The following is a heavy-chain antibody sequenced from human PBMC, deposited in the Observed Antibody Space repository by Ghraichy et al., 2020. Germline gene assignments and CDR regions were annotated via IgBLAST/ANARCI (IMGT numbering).Heavy chain of an antibody. Sequence: SETLSLTCTVSGGSISSYYWNWIRQPAGKGLEWIGRVYTTGSTKYNPSLKSRVTMSLDTSRNQFSLRLKSVTAADTAVYYCARTVNVGLTVIWFDPWGQGTRGTVSP. CDR2: VYTTGST. CDR3: ARTVNVGLTVIWFDP. V-gene: IGHV4-4*07. CDR1: GGSISSYY. D-gene: IGHD2-8*02. J-gene: IGHJ5*02.